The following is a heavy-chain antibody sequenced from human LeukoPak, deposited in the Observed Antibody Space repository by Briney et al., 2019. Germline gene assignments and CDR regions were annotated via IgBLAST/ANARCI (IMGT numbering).Heavy chain of an antibody. V-gene: IGHV3-23*01. CDR2: ITGSGGNT. D-gene: IGHD3-9*01. Sequence: GVSLRLSCAASGFTFSNYAMSWVRQAPGKGLEWVSAITGSGGNTYYADSVKGRFTISRDNSKNTLYLQMNSLRAEDTAVYYCAKWGDFDVLTGYYVPDFWGQGTLVTVSS. CDR1: GFTFSNYA. J-gene: IGHJ4*02. CDR3: AKWGDFDVLTGYYVPDF.